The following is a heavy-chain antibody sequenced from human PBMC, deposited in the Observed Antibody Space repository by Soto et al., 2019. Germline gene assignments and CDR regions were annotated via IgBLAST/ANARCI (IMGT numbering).Heavy chain of an antibody. CDR1: GFSFGNYA. D-gene: IGHD5-18*01. J-gene: IGHJ4*02. CDR3: AKDWMGLGYFFEY. CDR2: ISNSGGIT. Sequence: EVQLLESGGDLVQPGGSLRLSRVASGFSFGNYAMNWVRQDPGKGLQWVASISNSGGITYYADSVKGRFTISRDNSENTLFLQLNSLRVEDTAIYYCAKDWMGLGYFFEYWGQGTLVTVSA. V-gene: IGHV3-23*01.